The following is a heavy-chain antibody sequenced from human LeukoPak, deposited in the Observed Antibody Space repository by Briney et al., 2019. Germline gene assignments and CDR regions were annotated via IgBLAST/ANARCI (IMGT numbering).Heavy chain of an antibody. CDR1: GFTFSSYG. Sequence: GGSLRLSCAASGFTFSSYGMHWVRQAPGKGLEWVAFIRYDGSNKYYADSVKGRFTISRDNSKNTLYLQMNSLRAEDTTVYYCAKDGDSDGYFDWLLYGYYFDYWGQGTLVTVSS. V-gene: IGHV3-30*02. CDR3: AKDGDSDGYFDWLLYGYYFDY. D-gene: IGHD3-9*01. J-gene: IGHJ4*02. CDR2: IRYDGSNK.